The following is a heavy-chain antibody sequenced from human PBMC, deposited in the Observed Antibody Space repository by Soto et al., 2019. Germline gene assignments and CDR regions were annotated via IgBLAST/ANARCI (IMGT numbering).Heavy chain of an antibody. Sequence: QVQLVQSGAEVKKPGASVKVSCKASGYTFTGYYMHWVRQAPGQGLEWMGWINPNSGGTNYAQKFQGWVTMTRDTSSSTAYMELSRLRSDDTAVYYCARDAGGDEAPMDYWGQGTLVTVSS. V-gene: IGHV1-2*04. D-gene: IGHD1-26*01. CDR2: INPNSGGT. CDR1: GYTFTGYY. CDR3: ARDAGGDEAPMDY. J-gene: IGHJ4*02.